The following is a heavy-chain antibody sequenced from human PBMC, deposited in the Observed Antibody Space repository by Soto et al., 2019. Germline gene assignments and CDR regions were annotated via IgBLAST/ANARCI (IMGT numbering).Heavy chain of an antibody. V-gene: IGHV4-34*01. D-gene: IGHD6-6*01. CDR2: INHSGST. Sequence: SETLSLTCAVYGGSFSGYYRSWIRQPPGKGLEWIGEINHSGSTNYNPSLKSRVTISVDTSKNQFSLKLSSVTAADTAVYYCARVYSSSSVYYYYYGMDVWGQGTTVTVSS. CDR1: GGSFSGYY. J-gene: IGHJ6*02. CDR3: ARVYSSSSVYYYYYGMDV.